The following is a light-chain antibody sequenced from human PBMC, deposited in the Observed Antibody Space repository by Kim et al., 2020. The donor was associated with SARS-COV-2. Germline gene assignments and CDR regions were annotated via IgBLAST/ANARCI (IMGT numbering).Light chain of an antibody. V-gene: IGKV3D-15*01. CDR3: QQYNALST. J-gene: IGKJ2*01. CDR2: GAS. CDR1: QNIGRN. Sequence: EIVMTQSPVTLSVSPGERATLSCRASQNIGRNLAWYQQKPGQVPRLLIFGASTRATGISARFSGSGSETEFTLTISSLQSEDFAVYYCQQYNALSTLGQGTKLEI.